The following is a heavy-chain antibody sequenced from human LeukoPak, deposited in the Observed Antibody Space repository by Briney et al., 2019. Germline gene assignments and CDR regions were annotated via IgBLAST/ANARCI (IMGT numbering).Heavy chain of an antibody. J-gene: IGHJ6*02. CDR3: ARGLNWGYGMDV. D-gene: IGHD7-27*01. Sequence: SETLSLTCTVSGGSMSSYYWSWIRHPPGKGLEWIGHIYYSGTSDYNPSLKSRITISVDASKNQFSLKLSSVTAADTAVYYCARGLNWGYGMDVWGQGTTVTVSS. CDR2: IYYSGTS. CDR1: GGSMSSYY. V-gene: IGHV4-59*01.